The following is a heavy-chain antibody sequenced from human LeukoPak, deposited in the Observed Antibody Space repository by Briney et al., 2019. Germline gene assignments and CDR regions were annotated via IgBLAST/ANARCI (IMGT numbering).Heavy chain of an antibody. CDR3: ARESSSGYSGYDPVAFDY. CDR1: GFTFSSYA. D-gene: IGHD5-12*01. J-gene: IGHJ4*02. CDR2: ISGSGGST. V-gene: IGHV3-23*01. Sequence: GGSLRLSCAASGFTFSSYAMSWVRQAPGKGLEWVSAISGSGGSTYYADSVKGRFTISRDNSKDTLYLQMNSLRAEDTAVYYCARESSSGYSGYDPVAFDYWGQGTLVTVSS.